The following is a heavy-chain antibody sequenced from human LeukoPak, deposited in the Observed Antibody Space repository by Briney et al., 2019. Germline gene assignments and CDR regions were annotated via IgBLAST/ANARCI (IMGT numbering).Heavy chain of an antibody. Sequence: SETLSLTCTVSGGSISSYYWSWIRQPPGKGLEWIGYIYTRGSTNYNPSLKSRVTISVDTSKNQCSRKLSSVTAADTAVYYCASVAYGAFDYWGQGTLVTVSS. CDR2: IYTRGST. J-gene: IGHJ4*02. CDR3: ASVAYGAFDY. CDR1: GGSISSYY. D-gene: IGHD4/OR15-4a*01. V-gene: IGHV4-4*09.